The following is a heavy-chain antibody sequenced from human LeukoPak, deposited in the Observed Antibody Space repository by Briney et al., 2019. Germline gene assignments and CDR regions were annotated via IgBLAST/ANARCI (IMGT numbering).Heavy chain of an antibody. D-gene: IGHD3-10*02. CDR2: ISSSGSTI. J-gene: IGHJ6*04. Sequence: LGGSLRLSCAASGFTFSYYSMNWVRQAPGKGLEWVSYISSSGSTIYYADSVKGRFTISRDNAKNSLYLQMNSLRAEDTAVYYCAELGITMIGGVWGKGTTVTISS. V-gene: IGHV3-48*04. CDR1: GFTFSYYS. CDR3: AELGITMIGGV.